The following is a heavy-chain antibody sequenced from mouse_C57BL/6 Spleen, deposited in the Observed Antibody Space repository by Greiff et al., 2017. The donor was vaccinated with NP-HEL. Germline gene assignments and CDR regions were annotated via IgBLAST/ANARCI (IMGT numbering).Heavy chain of an antibody. J-gene: IGHJ2*01. Sequence: EVMLVESGAGLVKPGGSLKLSCAASGFTFSSYAMSWVRQTPEKRLEWIAYISSGGDYIYYADTLKGRFTLSRDNARNTLYLQMSSLTSEDTAMYYCTRLVLYDSYSYFDDWGQGTTLTVSS. V-gene: IGHV5-9-1*02. D-gene: IGHD2-3*01. CDR3: TRLVLYDSYSYFDD. CDR1: GFTFSSYA. CDR2: ISSGGDYI.